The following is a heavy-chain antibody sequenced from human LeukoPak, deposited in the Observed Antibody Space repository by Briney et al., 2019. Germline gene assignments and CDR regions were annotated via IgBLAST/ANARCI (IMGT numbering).Heavy chain of an antibody. D-gene: IGHD4-17*01. V-gene: IGHV1-69*04. Sequence: SVKVSCKASGGTFSSYAISWVRQAPGQGLEWMGRIIPIFGIANYAQKFQGRVTITADKSTSTAYMELSSLRSEDTAVYYCARFAYGDYRAFDYWGQGTLVTVSS. CDR2: IIPIFGIA. CDR1: GGTFSSYA. J-gene: IGHJ4*02. CDR3: ARFAYGDYRAFDY.